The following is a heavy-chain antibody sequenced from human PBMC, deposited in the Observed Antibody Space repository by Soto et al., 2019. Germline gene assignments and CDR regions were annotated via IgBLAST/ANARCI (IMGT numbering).Heavy chain of an antibody. V-gene: IGHV3-21*01. D-gene: IGHD3-3*01. CDR1: GFTFSSYS. J-gene: IGHJ5*02. CDR3: ARVSYSDFWSGPTWFDP. CDR2: ISSSSSYI. Sequence: GGSLRLSCAASGFTFSSYSMNWVRRAPGKGLEWVSSISSSSSYIYYADSVKGRFTISRDNAKNSLYLQMNSLRAEDTAVYYCARVSYSDFWSGPTWFDPWGQGALVTVSS.